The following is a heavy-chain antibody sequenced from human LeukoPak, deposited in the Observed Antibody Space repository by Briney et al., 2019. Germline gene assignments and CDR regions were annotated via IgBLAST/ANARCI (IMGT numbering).Heavy chain of an antibody. CDR1: GFTFSSYW. V-gene: IGHV3-74*01. CDR2: INPDGSTI. Sequence: GGSLRLSRAASGFTFSSYWVHWVRQAPGKGLVWVSRINPDGSTINYADSVKGRFTISRDNAKNTLYLQMNSLRAEDTAVYYCATAGNYRFDYWGQGTLVTVSS. J-gene: IGHJ4*02. D-gene: IGHD1-7*01. CDR3: ATAGNYRFDY.